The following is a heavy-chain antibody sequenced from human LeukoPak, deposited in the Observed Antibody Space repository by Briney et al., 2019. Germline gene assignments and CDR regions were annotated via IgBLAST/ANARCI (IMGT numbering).Heavy chain of an antibody. CDR1: GVSISTYY. V-gene: IGHV4-59*01. J-gene: IGHJ4*02. D-gene: IGHD5-12*01. CDR2: MYYTGNT. Sequence: SETLSLTCTVTGVSISTYYWSWIRQPPGKGLEWIGYMYYTGNTNYNPSLKSRLTMSVDTSKNQFSLKLTSVTAADTAVYYCASSGYSGYLGDFDYWGQGTLVTVSS. CDR3: ASSGYSGYLGDFDY.